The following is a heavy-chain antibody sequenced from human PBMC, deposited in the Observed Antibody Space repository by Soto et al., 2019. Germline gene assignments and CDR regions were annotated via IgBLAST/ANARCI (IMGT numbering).Heavy chain of an antibody. J-gene: IGHJ4*02. V-gene: IGHV4-34*01. CDR1: GGSLSGYY. Sequence: QVQLQQWGAGLLKPSETLSLNCAVTGGSLSGYYWSWIRQPPGKGLEWIGEVKDGGPTNYSPSLRGRVTRSSDASNNQFSLRLDFVTAADTGVYYCARGQEGVVATHWDQGSLVTVSS. D-gene: IGHD5-12*01. CDR2: VKDGGPT. CDR3: ARGQEGVVATH.